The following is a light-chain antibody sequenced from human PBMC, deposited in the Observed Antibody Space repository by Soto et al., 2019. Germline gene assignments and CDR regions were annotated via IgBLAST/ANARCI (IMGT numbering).Light chain of an antibody. CDR1: QAIRND. V-gene: IGKV1D-13*01. CDR3: QQFDNWPWT. J-gene: IGKJ1*01. Sequence: AIQMTQSPSSLSASVGDRVIITCRASQAIRNDLNWYRQKSGKAPELLIYDTSTLVSGVPPRFTGSGSGTDFTLTISSLQSEDFAVYYCQQFDNWPWTFGQGTKVDIK. CDR2: DTS.